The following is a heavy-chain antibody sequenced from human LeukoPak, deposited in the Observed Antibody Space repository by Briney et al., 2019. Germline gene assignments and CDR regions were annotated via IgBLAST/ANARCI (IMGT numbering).Heavy chain of an antibody. V-gene: IGHV3-23*01. J-gene: IGHJ5*02. D-gene: IGHD2-2*01. Sequence: PGGSLRLSCAASGFTFSSYSMSWVRQAPWKGLEWVSAISGSGGSTYYADSVKGRFTISRDNSKNTLYLQMNSLRAEDTAVYYCAKGVVPADEFWFDPWGQGTLVTVSS. CDR2: ISGSGGST. CDR3: AKGVVPADEFWFDP. CDR1: GFTFSSYS.